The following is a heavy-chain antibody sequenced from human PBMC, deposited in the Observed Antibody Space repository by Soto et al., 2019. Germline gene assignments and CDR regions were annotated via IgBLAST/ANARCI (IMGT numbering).Heavy chain of an antibody. CDR1: GYSFTNND. Sequence: ASVKVSCKASGYSFTNNDVSWVRQAIGQGLEWMGWMNPGSGDTGYAQKFQGRVTMTRDISIATAYMELSSLRSDDTAIYYCARMATFGSLNWFDPWGQGTLVTVSS. V-gene: IGHV1-8*01. CDR2: MNPGSGDT. D-gene: IGHD3-16*01. CDR3: ARMATFGSLNWFDP. J-gene: IGHJ5*02.